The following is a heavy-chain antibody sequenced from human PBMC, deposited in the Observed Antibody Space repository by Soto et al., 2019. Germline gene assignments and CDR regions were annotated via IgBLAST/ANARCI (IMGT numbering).Heavy chain of an antibody. CDR2: IYYSGST. CDR1: GGSISSSSYY. D-gene: IGHD5-18*01. V-gene: IGHV4-39*01. J-gene: IGHJ3*02. Sequence: SETLSLTCTVSGGSISSSSYYWGWIRQPPGKGLEWIGSIYYSGSTYYNPSLKSRVTISVDTSKNQFSLKLSSVTAADTAVYYCARPETGYSYGKGAFDIWGQGTMVT. CDR3: ARPETGYSYGKGAFDI.